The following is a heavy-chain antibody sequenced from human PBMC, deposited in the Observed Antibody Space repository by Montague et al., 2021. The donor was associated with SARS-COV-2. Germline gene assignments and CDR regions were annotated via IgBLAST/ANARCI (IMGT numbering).Heavy chain of an antibody. Sequence: SLRLSCAASGFTFSSYSMNWVRQAPGKGLEWVSSISSSSSYIYYADSVKGRFTISRDNAKNSLYLQMNSLRAEDTAAYYCARDYDSSGYLPSYFDYWGQGTLVTVSS. CDR2: ISSSSSYI. CDR3: ARDYDSSGYLPSYFDY. D-gene: IGHD3-22*01. CDR1: GFTFSSYS. V-gene: IGHV3-21*01. J-gene: IGHJ4*02.